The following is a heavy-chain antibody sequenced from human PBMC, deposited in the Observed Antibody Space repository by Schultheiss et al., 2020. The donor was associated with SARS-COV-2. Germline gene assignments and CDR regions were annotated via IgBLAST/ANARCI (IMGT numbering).Heavy chain of an antibody. CDR1: GFTFSSYG. V-gene: IGHV3-30*03. J-gene: IGHJ4*02. Sequence: GGSLRLSCAASGFTFSSYGMHWVRQAPGKGLEWVAVISYDGSNKYYADSVKGRFTISRDNSKNTQYLQMDSLRVEDTAVYYCARALSGSYFTGFDYWGQGTLVTVSS. D-gene: IGHD1-26*01. CDR3: ARALSGSYFTGFDY. CDR2: ISYDGSNK.